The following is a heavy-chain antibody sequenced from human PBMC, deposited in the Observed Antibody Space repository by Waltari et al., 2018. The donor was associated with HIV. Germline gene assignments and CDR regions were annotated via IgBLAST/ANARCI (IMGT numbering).Heavy chain of an antibody. CDR3: ARDVQGYCGGERCFYGMDV. J-gene: IGHJ6*02. V-gene: IGHV3-33*01. Sequence: QVQLVESGGGVVQPGRSLRLSCAASGCTVSTYGLHWVRQAPGKGLEWVAVIWYDGSNTYYTDSVKGRFTISRDNSKNTLYLQMYSLRAEDTAVYYCARDVQGYCGGERCFYGMDVWGQGTTVTVSS. CDR2: IWYDGSNT. CDR1: GCTVSTYG. D-gene: IGHD2-21*01.